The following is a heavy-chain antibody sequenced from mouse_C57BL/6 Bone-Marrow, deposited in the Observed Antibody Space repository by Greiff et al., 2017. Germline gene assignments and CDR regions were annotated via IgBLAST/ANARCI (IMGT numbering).Heavy chain of an antibody. CDR1: GYTFTSYW. CDR3: ARDDYYGLYYFDY. CDR2: IDPSDSYT. Sequence: VQLQQPGAELVMPGASVKLSCKASGYTFTSYWMHWVKQRPGQGLEWIGEIDPSDSYTNYNQKFKGKSTLTVDKSSSTAYMQLSSLTSEDSAVYYWARDDYYGLYYFDYWGQGTTLTVSS. J-gene: IGHJ2*01. V-gene: IGHV1-69*01. D-gene: IGHD1-1*01.